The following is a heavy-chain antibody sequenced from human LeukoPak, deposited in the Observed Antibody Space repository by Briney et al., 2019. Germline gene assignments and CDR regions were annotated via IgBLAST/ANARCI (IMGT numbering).Heavy chain of an antibody. CDR2: INHSGST. J-gene: IGHJ4*02. CDR3: ARAGYYTRFFDY. Sequence: KSSETLSLTCAVYGGSFSGYYWSWIRQPPGKGLEWIGEINHSGSTNYNPSLKSRVTISLDTSKNQFSLKLSSVTAADTAVYYCARAGYYTRFFDYWGQGTLVTVSS. D-gene: IGHD3-3*01. CDR1: GGSFSGYY. V-gene: IGHV4-34*01.